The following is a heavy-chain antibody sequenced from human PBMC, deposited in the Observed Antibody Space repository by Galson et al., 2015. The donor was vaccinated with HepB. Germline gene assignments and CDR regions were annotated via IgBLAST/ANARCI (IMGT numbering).Heavy chain of an antibody. J-gene: IGHJ4*02. D-gene: IGHD2-15*01. CDR3: ARGGPYCRTPGGGSCPLFDY. CDR2: ISTDSGNT. V-gene: IGHV1-18*04. Sequence: SVKVSCKASGYTFTNYGIGWVRQAPGQGLEWMGWISTDSGNTNYAQNLQDRITMTTDTSTTTAYMELRSLRSDDAAVYYCARGGPYCRTPGGGSCPLFDYWGQGTLVTVSS. CDR1: GYTFTNYG.